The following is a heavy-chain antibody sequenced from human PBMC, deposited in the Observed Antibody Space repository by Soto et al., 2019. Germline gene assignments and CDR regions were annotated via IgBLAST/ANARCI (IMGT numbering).Heavy chain of an antibody. CDR1: GGSCTSYT. CDR3: ARDGEMATILYYFDY. J-gene: IGHJ4*02. CDR2: IIPVLGKT. V-gene: IGHV1-69*08. D-gene: IGHD3-10*01. Sequence: ASVKGSCKASGGSCTSYTISWVRQAPGQGLEWMGRIIPVLGKTNYALKFQGRVTFTADKSTSTVYMELSSLRSEDTAIYFCARDGEMATILYYFDYWGQGTTFTVSS.